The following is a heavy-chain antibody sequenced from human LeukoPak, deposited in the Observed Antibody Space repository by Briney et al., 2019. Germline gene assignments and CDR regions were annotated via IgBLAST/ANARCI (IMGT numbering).Heavy chain of an antibody. CDR2: ISYSWTT. V-gene: IGHV4-39*01. D-gene: IGHD5-18*01. J-gene: IGHJ4*02. CDR1: GGSISSSSSDYY. CDR3: ARHRHSHHYDY. Sequence: SETLSLTCTVSGGSISSSSSDYYWGWVRQPPGKGLEWIGSISYSWTTYYNPSLKSRVTISADTSNNQFSLKLTSLTAADTAVYYCARHRHSHHYDYWDQGTLVTVSS.